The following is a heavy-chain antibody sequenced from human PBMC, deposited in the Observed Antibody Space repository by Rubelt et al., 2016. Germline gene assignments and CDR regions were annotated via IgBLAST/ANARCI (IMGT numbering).Heavy chain of an antibody. CDR2: TYYRSKWFN. CDR1: GDSVSSNTVV. Sequence: QVQLQQSGPGLVKPSQTLSLTCAISGDSVSSNTVVWHWIRQSPSRGLEWLGRTYYRSKWFNDYAVSEKSRITISPDTSKNQFSLQVTSVTPEDTAVYYCARVGQERAFDIWGQGTMVTVS. CDR3: ARVGQERAFDI. V-gene: IGHV6-1*01. J-gene: IGHJ3*02.